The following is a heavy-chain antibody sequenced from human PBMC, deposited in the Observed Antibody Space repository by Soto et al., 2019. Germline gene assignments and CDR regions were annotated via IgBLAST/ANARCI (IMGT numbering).Heavy chain of an antibody. Sequence: GGSLSLSCAASGFTVSSNYMSWVRQAPGKGLEWVSVIYSGGSTYYADSVKGRFTISRDNSKNTLYLQMNSLRAEDTAVYYCAREIQSDYMDVWGKGTTVTVSS. CDR2: IYSGGST. CDR3: AREIQSDYMDV. CDR1: GFTVSSNY. J-gene: IGHJ6*03. V-gene: IGHV3-66*01.